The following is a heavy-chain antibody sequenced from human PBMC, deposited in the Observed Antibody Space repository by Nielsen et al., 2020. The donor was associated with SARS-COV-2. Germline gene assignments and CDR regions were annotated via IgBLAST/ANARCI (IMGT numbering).Heavy chain of an antibody. CDR3: AKSDGGYSYGYPDY. D-gene: IGHD5-18*01. CDR1: GFSFSNYA. CDR2: ISGRGGNT. Sequence: GESLKISCAASGFSFSNYAMNWVRHAPGKGLEWVSAISGRGGNTFYADSVKGRFTISRDNSKSTLYLQMNSLSAEDTAIYYCAKSDGGYSYGYPDYWGQETLVTVSS. V-gene: IGHV3-23*01. J-gene: IGHJ4*02.